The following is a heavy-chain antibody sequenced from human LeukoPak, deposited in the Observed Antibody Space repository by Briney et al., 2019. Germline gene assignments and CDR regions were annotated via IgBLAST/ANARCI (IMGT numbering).Heavy chain of an antibody. CDR1: GGSISSGGYY. J-gene: IGHJ4*02. Sequence: SETLSLTCTVSGGSISSGGYYWSWIRQHPGKGLEWIGYIYYSGSTYYNPSLKSRVTISVDTSKNQFSLKLSSVTAADTAVYYCARGRRDTSCHVDYWGQGTLVTVSS. D-gene: IGHD2-2*01. CDR2: IYYSGST. V-gene: IGHV4-31*03. CDR3: ARGRRDTSCHVDY.